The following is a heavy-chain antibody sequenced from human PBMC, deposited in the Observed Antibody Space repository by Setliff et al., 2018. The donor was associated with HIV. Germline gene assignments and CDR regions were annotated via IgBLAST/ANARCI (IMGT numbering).Heavy chain of an antibody. V-gene: IGHV3-30*02. CDR2: IQYDESNK. J-gene: IGHJ4*02. CDR1: GLTFSRYG. Sequence: PGGSLRLSCAVSGLTFSRYGFHWVRQVPGKGLDWVTFIQYDESNKYYADSVKGRFTISRDNAKNSLYLQMNSLTAEDTAVYYCARDVSWRVRTYIDYWGQGALVTVSS. CDR3: ARDVSWRVRTYIDY. D-gene: IGHD3-3*01.